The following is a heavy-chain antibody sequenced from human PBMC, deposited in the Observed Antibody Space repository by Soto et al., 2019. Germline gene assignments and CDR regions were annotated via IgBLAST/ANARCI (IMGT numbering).Heavy chain of an antibody. Sequence: SANFPFNASGGTFSSYAISWVRQAPGQVLDCIGGIIPIFGTANYAQNFQGRVTITSDQAANTAYMELSSLKSEDTAVYYFARMLRDITIFGVAQPRYSW. CDR2: IIPIFGTA. V-gene: IGHV1-69*05. CDR3: ARMLRDITIFGVAQPRYS. CDR1: GGTFSSYA. J-gene: IGHJ5*01. D-gene: IGHD3-3*01.